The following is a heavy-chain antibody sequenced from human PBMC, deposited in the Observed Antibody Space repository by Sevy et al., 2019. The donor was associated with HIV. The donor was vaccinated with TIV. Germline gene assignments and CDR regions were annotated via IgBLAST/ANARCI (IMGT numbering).Heavy chain of an antibody. D-gene: IGHD6-6*01. J-gene: IGHJ6*02. V-gene: IGHV1-58*02. CDR1: GFTFSTSA. CDR2: VVVGTGNT. Sequence: ASVKVSCKASGFTFSTSAMQWVRQARGQHLEWIGWVVVGTGNTNYAQKFQERVTITRDMSTRTVYMELSSLRAEDTAVTYCAAASTSSSGFYGMDVWGQGTTVTVSS. CDR3: AAASTSSSGFYGMDV.